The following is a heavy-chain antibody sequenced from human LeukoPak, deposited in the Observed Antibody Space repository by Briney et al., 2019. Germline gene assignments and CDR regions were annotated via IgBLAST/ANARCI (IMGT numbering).Heavy chain of an antibody. V-gene: IGHV3-30*02. J-gene: IGHJ4*02. CDR3: GRGLPLDY. CDR2: IRYDGSSK. CDR1: GFTFSTYG. Sequence: GGSLRLSCAASGFTFSTYGMHWVRQAPGKGLEWVAFIRYDGSSKYYADSVKGRFTISRDNAKNTLYLQMNSLRTEDTAVYYCGRGLPLDYWGQGALVTAAS.